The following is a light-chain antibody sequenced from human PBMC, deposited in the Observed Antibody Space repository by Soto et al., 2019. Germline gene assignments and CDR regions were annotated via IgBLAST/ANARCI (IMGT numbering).Light chain of an antibody. Sequence: IQMTQSPSTLSASVGDRVTITCRASQRISSWLAWYQQKPGKAPKLLIYDASSLESGVPSRFSGSGSGTEFTLTISSLQPDDFATYYCQQYNSYPGTFGQGTKVEIK. CDR2: DAS. V-gene: IGKV1-5*01. CDR1: QRISSW. J-gene: IGKJ1*01. CDR3: QQYNSYPGT.